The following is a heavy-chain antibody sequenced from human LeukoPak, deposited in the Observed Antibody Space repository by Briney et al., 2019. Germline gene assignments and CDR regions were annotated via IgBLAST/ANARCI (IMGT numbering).Heavy chain of an antibody. J-gene: IGHJ4*02. D-gene: IGHD3-22*01. CDR3: ARDQRAPDYYDSSGYYYDTGGFDY. CDR2: IYYSGST. Sequence: SETLSLTCTVSGGSISSYYWSWIRQHPGKGLEWIGYIYYSGSTYYNPSLKSRVTISVDTSKNQFSLKLSSVTAADTAVCYCARDQRAPDYYDSSGYYYDTGGFDYWGQGTLVTVSS. V-gene: IGHV4-59*06. CDR1: GGSISSYY.